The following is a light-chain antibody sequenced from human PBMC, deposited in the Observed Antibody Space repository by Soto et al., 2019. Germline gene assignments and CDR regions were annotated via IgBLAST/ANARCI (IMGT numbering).Light chain of an antibody. J-gene: IGKJ1*01. CDR3: QQYGSSPRT. CDR2: GAF. V-gene: IGKV3-20*01. Sequence: VVLTQSPATLSLSPGERATLSCRASQSIRTSLAWYQQKPGQAPRLVIYGAFKRATGIPDRFSGSGSGTDFTLTISRMEPEDFAVYCCQQYGSSPRTFGQGTNVDIK. CDR1: QSIRTS.